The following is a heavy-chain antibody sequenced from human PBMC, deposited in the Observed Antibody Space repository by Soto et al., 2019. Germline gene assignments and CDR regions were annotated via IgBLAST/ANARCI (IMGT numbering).Heavy chain of an antibody. J-gene: IGHJ6*02. Sequence: QVLLQESGPGLVEPSGTLSLTCAVSGDSVSSSSCWSWVRQAPGKGLEWIGEIYHSGTFNYNPSLASRVSVSVDKSMNQLSLNLKSVTAADTAVYYCVRSVPAATWQYSGMDVWGQGTTVTVSS. CDR1: GDSVSSSSC. D-gene: IGHD2-2*01. CDR3: VRSVPAATWQYSGMDV. CDR2: IYHSGTF. V-gene: IGHV4-4*02.